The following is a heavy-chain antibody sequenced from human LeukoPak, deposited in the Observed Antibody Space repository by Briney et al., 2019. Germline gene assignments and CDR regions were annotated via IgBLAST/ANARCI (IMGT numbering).Heavy chain of an antibody. CDR2: IWCDGSNK. D-gene: IGHD3-10*01. CDR3: ARDLGLGYYGSGSYYNEFDY. Sequence: GGSLRLSCAASGFTFSSYGMHWVRQAPGKGLEWVAVIWCDGSNKYYADSVKGRFTISRDNSKNTLYLQMNSLRAEDTAVYYCARDLGLGYYGSGSYYNEFDYWGQGTLVTVSS. J-gene: IGHJ4*02. V-gene: IGHV3-33*01. CDR1: GFTFSSYG.